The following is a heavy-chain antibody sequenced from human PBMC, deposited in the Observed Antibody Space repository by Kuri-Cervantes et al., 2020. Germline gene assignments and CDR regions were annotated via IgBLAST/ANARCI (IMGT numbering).Heavy chain of an antibody. CDR1: GGSFSGYY. J-gene: IGHJ4*02. CDR2: INHSGST. Sequence: GSLRLSCAVYGGSFSGYYWSWIRQPPGKGLEWIGEINHSGSTNYNSSLKSRVTVSVDTSKNQFSLKLSSVTAADTAVYYCARKYYYGSGSYWVWGQGTLVTVSS. D-gene: IGHD3-10*01. CDR3: ARKYYYGSGSYWV. V-gene: IGHV4-34*01.